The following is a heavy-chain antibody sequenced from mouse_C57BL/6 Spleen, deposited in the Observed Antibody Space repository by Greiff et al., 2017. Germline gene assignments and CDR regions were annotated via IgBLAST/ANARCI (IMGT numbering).Heavy chain of an antibody. J-gene: IGHJ3*01. CDR1: GYTFTSYW. CDR3: ARDGDGAY. CDR2: IDPSDSYT. D-gene: IGHD2-3*01. V-gene: IGHV1-69*01. Sequence: VQLQQPGAELVMPGASVKLSCKASGYTFTSYWMHWVKQRPGQGLEWIGEIDPSDSYTNYNQKFKGKSTLTVDKSSSTAYMQLSSLTSEDSAVYYCARDGDGAYWGQGTLVTVSA.